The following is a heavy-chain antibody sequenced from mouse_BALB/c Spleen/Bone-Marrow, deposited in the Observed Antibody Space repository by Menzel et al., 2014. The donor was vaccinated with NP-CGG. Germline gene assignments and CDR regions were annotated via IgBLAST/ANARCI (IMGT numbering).Heavy chain of an antibody. J-gene: IGHJ4*01. CDR2: IYPYNGVT. CDR3: AGKAYSYYDYSLDF. Sequence: EVQLHQSGPELVKPGASVKISCKASGYTFTDYKMHWVKLRHGKSLEWIGYIYPYNGVTGYNQKFKNKATLTVDNSSSTAYMELRSLTSEDAAVYYCAGKAYSYYDYSLDFWSQGTSVTVST. V-gene: IGHV1S29*02. D-gene: IGHD2-4*01. CDR1: GYTFTDYK.